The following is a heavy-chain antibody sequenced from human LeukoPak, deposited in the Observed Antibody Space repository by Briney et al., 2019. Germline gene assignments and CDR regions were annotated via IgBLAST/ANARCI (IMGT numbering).Heavy chain of an antibody. CDR2: IGAYNGNT. J-gene: IGHJ6*02. D-gene: IGHD3-22*01. Sequence: ASVKVSCKASGYTFTSYGISWVRQAPGQGLEWMGWIGAYNGNTNYAQKLQGRVTMTTDTSTSTAYMELRSLRSDDTAVYYCARDYYDSSGDMDYYYYGMDVWGQGTTVTVSS. CDR3: ARDYYDSSGDMDYYYYGMDV. V-gene: IGHV1-18*01. CDR1: GYTFTSYG.